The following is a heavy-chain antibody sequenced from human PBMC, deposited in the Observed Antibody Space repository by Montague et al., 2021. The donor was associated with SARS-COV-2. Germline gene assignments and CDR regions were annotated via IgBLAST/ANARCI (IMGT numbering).Heavy chain of an antibody. Sequence: SETLSLTCAAYGGSLSGYYWSWIRQFPGKGLEWIGEIVHTGTTKYNPSLESRVTMSIDTSKKQFSLNLTSMTAADTAVYYCARTFDVFKHDNWGQGTLVAVSS. J-gene: IGHJ4*02. CDR3: ARTFDVFKHDN. CDR1: GGSLSGYY. CDR2: IVHTGTT. D-gene: IGHD3-10*02. V-gene: IGHV4-34*12.